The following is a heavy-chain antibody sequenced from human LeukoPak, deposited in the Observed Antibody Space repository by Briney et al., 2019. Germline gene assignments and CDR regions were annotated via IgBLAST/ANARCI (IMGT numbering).Heavy chain of an antibody. CDR2: INHSGST. J-gene: IGHJ5*02. Sequence: SESLSLTCAVYGGSFSGYYWSWIRQPPGKGLEWIGEINHSGSTNYNPSLKSRVTISVDTSKNQFSLKLSSVTAADTAVYYGARHRQDRITAFDPWGQGTLVTVSS. D-gene: IGHD3-3*01. CDR1: GGSFSGYY. V-gene: IGHV4-34*01. CDR3: ARHRQDRITAFDP.